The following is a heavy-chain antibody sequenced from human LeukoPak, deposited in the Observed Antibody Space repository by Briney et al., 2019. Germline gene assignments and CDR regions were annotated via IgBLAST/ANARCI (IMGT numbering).Heavy chain of an antibody. D-gene: IGHD6-13*01. V-gene: IGHV4-59*08. Sequence: SETLSLTCTVSGGSISSYYWSWIRQPPGKGLEWIGYIYYSGSTNYNPSLKSRVTISVDTSKNQFSLKLSSVTAADTAVYYCARHAGAAAGTPAFDHWGQGTLVTVSS. CDR3: ARHAGAAAGTPAFDH. CDR1: GGSISSYY. J-gene: IGHJ4*02. CDR2: IYYSGST.